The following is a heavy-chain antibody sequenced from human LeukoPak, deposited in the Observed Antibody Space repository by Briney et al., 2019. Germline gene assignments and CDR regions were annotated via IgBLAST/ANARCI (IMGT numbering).Heavy chain of an antibody. J-gene: IGHJ4*02. CDR2: IKYTGNT. V-gene: IGHV4-59*01. Sequence: SETLSLTCTVSGGSISTYSWSWIRQPPGKGLEWIGCIKYTGNTNFNPSLKSRVTMSVDTSKNQFSLKLSSVTAADTAVYYCARTRGYGSDPPRALDYWGQGTLVTVSS. CDR1: GGSISTYS. CDR3: ARTRGYGSDPPRALDY. D-gene: IGHD6-25*01.